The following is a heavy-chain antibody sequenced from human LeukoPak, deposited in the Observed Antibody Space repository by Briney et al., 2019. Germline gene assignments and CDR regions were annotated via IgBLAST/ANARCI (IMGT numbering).Heavy chain of an antibody. CDR2: IYYSGSN. V-gene: IGHV4-59*01. Sequence: SETLSLTCTVSGGSISSYSWSWIRQPPGKGLEWIGYIYYSGSNNYNPSLKSRVTISVDTSKNHFSLKLSSVTAADTAVYYCARTSPAVAGYYFDYWGQGTLVTVSS. J-gene: IGHJ4*02. CDR3: ARTSPAVAGYYFDY. CDR1: GGSISSYS. D-gene: IGHD6-19*01.